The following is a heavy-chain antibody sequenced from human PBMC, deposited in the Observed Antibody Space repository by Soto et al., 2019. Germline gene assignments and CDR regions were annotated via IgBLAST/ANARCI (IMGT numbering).Heavy chain of an antibody. D-gene: IGHD2-2*01. CDR1: GFTFSSYS. Sequence: PGGSLRLSCAASGFTFSSYSMNWVRQAPGKGLEWVSSISSSSSYIYYADSVKGRFTISRDNAKNSLYLQMNSLRAEDTAVYYCARGVGCSSTSCPPRLRAKGDYFDYWGQGTLVTVSS. V-gene: IGHV3-21*01. CDR2: ISSSSSYI. J-gene: IGHJ4*02. CDR3: ARGVGCSSTSCPPRLRAKGDYFDY.